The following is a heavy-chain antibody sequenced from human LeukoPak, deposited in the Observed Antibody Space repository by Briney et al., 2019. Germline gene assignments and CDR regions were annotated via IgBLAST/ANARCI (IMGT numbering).Heavy chain of an antibody. CDR1: GYTFTSYY. CDR2: ISAYNGNT. V-gene: IGHV1-18*01. D-gene: IGHD1-26*01. CDR3: ARGPSRSGSYSILPAEYFQH. J-gene: IGHJ1*01. Sequence: GASVKVSCKASGYTFTSYYISWVRQAPGQGLEWMGSISAYNGNTNYAQKLQGRVTMTTDTSTSTAYMELRSLRSGDTAVYYCARGPSRSGSYSILPAEYFQHWGQGTLVTVSS.